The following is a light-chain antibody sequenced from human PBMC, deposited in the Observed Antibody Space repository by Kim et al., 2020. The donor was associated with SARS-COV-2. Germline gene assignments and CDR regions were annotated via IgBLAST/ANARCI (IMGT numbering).Light chain of an antibody. Sequence: SSELTQDPAVSVALGQTVRITCQGDSLRSYYASWYQQKPGQAPVLVIYGKNNRPSGIPDRFSGSSSGNTASLTITGAQAEDEAYYYCNSRDSSGNPYVVFGGGTQLTVL. V-gene: IGLV3-19*01. CDR1: SLRSYY. CDR3: NSRDSSGNPYVV. CDR2: GKN. J-gene: IGLJ2*01.